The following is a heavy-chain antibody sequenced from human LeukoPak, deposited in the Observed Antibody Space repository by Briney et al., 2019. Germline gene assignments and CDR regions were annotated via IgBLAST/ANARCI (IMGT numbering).Heavy chain of an antibody. Sequence: GESLKISCKGSGYTFTSYWIGWVRQMPGKGLEWMGIIYPGDSDTRYSPSFQGQVTISADKSISTAYLQWSSLKASDTAMYYCARSSSWYSYYYYYMDVWGKGTTVTVSS. CDR1: GYTFTSYW. J-gene: IGHJ6*03. CDR3: ARSSSWYSYYYYYMDV. CDR2: IYPGDSDT. D-gene: IGHD6-13*01. V-gene: IGHV5-51*01.